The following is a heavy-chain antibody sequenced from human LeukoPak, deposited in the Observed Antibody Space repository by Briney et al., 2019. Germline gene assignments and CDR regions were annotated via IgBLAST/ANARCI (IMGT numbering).Heavy chain of an antibody. CDR3: ARVGGTHPYHYYYMDV. CDR2: IYYSGST. J-gene: IGHJ6*03. Sequence: SETLSLTCTVSAGSIRSYYWSWIRQPPGKGLEWIGYIYYSGSTNYNPSLKGRVTISADTSKNQFSLKLRSVTAADTAVYFCARVGGTHPYHYYYMDVWGNGTTVTVSS. CDR1: AGSIRSYY. D-gene: IGHD1-1*01. V-gene: IGHV4-59*13.